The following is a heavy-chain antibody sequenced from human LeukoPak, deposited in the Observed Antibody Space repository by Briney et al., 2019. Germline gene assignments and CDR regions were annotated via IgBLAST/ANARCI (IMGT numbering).Heavy chain of an antibody. Sequence: PGGSLRLSCAASGFTFSSYGMHWVGQAPGKGVEWVSLISGDGGSTYYAESVKGGFTISREKRKKCVYLKMNSVRSEDSALYYCATASSGRLGSSWYYYYMDVWGKGTTVTVSS. CDR1: GFTFSSYG. CDR2: ISGDGGST. J-gene: IGHJ6*03. CDR3: ATASSGRLGSSWYYYYMDV. V-gene: IGHV3-43*02. D-gene: IGHD6-13*01.